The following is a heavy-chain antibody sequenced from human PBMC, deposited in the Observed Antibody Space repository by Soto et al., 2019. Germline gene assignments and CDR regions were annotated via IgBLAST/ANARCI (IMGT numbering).Heavy chain of an antibody. CDR2: ISGSGGNT. J-gene: IGHJ6*02. CDR1: GFTFSSYA. CDR3: AMLNSGSYSYHGMDV. V-gene: IGHV3-23*01. Sequence: EVQLLGSGGDLVQPGGSLRLSCAASGFTFSSYAMNWVRQVPGKGLEWVSAISGSGGNTFYADSVKGRFTISRDNSKNTLFLQMHSLRAEDTAIYYCAMLNSGSYSYHGMDVWGQGTTVTVSS. D-gene: IGHD1-26*01.